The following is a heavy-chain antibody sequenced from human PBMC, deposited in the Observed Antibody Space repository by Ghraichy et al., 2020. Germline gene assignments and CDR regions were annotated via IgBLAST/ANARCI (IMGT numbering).Heavy chain of an antibody. D-gene: IGHD2-2*01. CDR2: ISDDGSNK. J-gene: IGHJ4*02. Sequence: GGSLRLSCAASGFTFSSHGIHWVRQDPGKGLEWVALISDDGSNKYYADSVKGRFTISRDNSKNTLYLQMNSLRAEDTALYYCAKDRRSGSRTTSCYGFEYWGQGTLVTVSS. CDR1: GFTFSSHG. CDR3: AKDRRSGSRTTSCYGFEY. V-gene: IGHV3-30*18.